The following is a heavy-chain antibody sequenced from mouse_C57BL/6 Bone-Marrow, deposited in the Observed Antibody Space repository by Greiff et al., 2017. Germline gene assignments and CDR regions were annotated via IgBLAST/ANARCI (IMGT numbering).Heavy chain of an antibody. Sequence: QVQLQQPGAELVKPGASVTMSCKASGYTFTSYWITWVKQRPGQGLEWIGDIYPGSGSTNYNEKFKSKATLTVDTSSRPAYMQLRSLTSEYSAVYYCARGWDVDYWGQGTTLTVAS. CDR1: GYTFTSYW. CDR2: IYPGSGST. CDR3: ARGWDVDY. D-gene: IGHD4-1*01. J-gene: IGHJ2*01. V-gene: IGHV1-55*01.